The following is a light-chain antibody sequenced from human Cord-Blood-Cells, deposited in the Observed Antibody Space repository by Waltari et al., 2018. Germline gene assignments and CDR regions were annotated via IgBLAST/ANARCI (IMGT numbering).Light chain of an antibody. CDR2: AAS. Sequence: AIRMSQAPYSLSASTGDRVTITCRASQGISSYLAGYQQKPVKAPKLLIYAASTLQSGVPSRFSGSGSGTDFTLTISCLQSEDFATYYCQQYYSYPWTFGQGTKVEIK. CDR3: QQYYSYPWT. J-gene: IGKJ1*01. CDR1: QGISSY. V-gene: IGKV1-8*01.